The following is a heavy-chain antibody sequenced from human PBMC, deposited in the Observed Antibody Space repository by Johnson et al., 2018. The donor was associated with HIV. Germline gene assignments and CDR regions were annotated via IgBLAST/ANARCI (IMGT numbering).Heavy chain of an antibody. CDR2: ITIGGSP. Sequence: VQLVESGGGLVQPGGSLRLSCAASGFTFSRYDMHWVRHAPGKGLDYVSGITIGGSPYSADSVKGRVTISRDNSRHTLYLHMGSLRPEAMTVYYCARASALDIWGQGTMVTVSS. V-gene: IGHV3-64*07. CDR1: GFTFSRYD. CDR3: ARASALDI. J-gene: IGHJ3*02.